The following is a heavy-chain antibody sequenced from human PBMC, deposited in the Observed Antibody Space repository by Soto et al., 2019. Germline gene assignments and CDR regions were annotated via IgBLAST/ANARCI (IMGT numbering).Heavy chain of an antibody. D-gene: IGHD6-6*01. J-gene: IGHJ4*02. CDR3: ARARLSIAARPGFDY. V-gene: IGHV4-34*01. CDR2: INHSGST. CDR1: GGSFSGYY. Sequence: PSETLSLTCAVYGGSFSGYYWIWIRQPPGKGLEWIGEINHSGSTNYNPSLKSRVTISVDTSKNQFSLKLSSVTAADTAVYYCARARLSIAARPGFDYWGQGTLVTVSS.